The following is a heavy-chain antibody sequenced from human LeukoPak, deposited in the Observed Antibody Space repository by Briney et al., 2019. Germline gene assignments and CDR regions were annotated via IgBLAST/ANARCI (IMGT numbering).Heavy chain of an antibody. CDR3: ARDLISGHYTFDY. V-gene: IGHV3-48*02. CDR1: GYPFSSFS. D-gene: IGHD1-26*01. Sequence: GGSLRLSCAASGYPFSSFSMNWVRQAPGKGLEWVSYISSTSSTIYCADSVKGRFTVSRDNAKNSLYLQMNSLRDDDTAVYYCARDLISGHYTFDYWGQGTLVTVSS. CDR2: ISSTSSTI. J-gene: IGHJ4*02.